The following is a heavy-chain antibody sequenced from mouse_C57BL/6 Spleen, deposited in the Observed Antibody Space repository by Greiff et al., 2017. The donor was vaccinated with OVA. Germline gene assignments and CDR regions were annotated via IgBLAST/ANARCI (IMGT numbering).Heavy chain of an antibody. CDR1: GYTFTSYW. CDR3: ARLGRGAMDY. Sequence: VQLQQPGAELVKPGASVKLSCKASGYTFTSYWMQWVKQRPGQGLEWIGEIDPSDSYTNYNQKFKGKATLTVDTSSSTASMQRSSLTSEDSAVYYCARLGRGAMDYWGQGTSVTVSS. CDR2: IDPSDSYT. V-gene: IGHV1-50*01. D-gene: IGHD4-1*01. J-gene: IGHJ4*01.